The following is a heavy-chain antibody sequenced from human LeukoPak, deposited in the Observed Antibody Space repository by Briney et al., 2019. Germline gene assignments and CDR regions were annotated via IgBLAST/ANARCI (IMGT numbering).Heavy chain of an antibody. D-gene: IGHD6-6*01. CDR1: GGSINNYY. Sequence: PSETLSLTCTVSGGSINNYYWSWIRQPPGMRLEWIGYIYYSGSTNYNPSLKSRVTISVDTSKKQFSLNLSSVTAADTAVYYCARVAARYVGMDVWGQGTTVTVSS. CDR3: ARVAARYVGMDV. J-gene: IGHJ6*02. CDR2: IYYSGST. V-gene: IGHV4-59*01.